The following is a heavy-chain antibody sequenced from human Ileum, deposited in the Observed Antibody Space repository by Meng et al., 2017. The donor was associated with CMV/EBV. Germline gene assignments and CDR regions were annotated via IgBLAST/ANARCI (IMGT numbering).Heavy chain of an antibody. CDR1: GGSISSSSYY. V-gene: IGHV4-39*07. CDR2: IYYSGST. D-gene: IGHD3-3*01. J-gene: IGHJ3*02. Sequence: SETLSLTCTVSGGSISSSSYYWGWIRQPPGKGLEWIGSIYYSGSTYYNPSLKSRVTISVDTSKNQFSLKLSSVTAADTAVYYCARANEHYDFWSGYYRAFDIWGQGTMVTVSS. CDR3: ARANEHYDFWSGYYRAFDI.